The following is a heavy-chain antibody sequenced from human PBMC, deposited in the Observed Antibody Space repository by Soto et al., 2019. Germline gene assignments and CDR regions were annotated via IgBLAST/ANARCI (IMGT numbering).Heavy chain of an antibody. V-gene: IGHV3-23*01. D-gene: IGHD3-9*01. CDR3: ANPAPEFEWLTPDAFDS. CDR2: ISGSGGST. CDR1: GFTFSSYA. Sequence: GGSLRLSCAASGFTFSSYAMSWVRQAPGKGLEWVSAISGSGGSTYYADSVKGRFTISRDNSKNTLYLQMNSLRAEDTAVYYCANPAPEFEWLTPDAFDSWGQRTMVTVSS. J-gene: IGHJ3*02.